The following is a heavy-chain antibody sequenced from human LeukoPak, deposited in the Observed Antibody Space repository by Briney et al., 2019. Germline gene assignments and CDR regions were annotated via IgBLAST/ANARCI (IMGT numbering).Heavy chain of an antibody. CDR2: INHRGST. CDR1: GGSFSGYY. Sequence: SETLSLTCAVYGGSFSGYYWSWIRQPPGKGLEWIGEINHRGSTNYNPSLKSRLTISVDTSKNQFSLKLSSVTAADTALYYCARSDYGDAYYFDYWGQGTLVTVSS. D-gene: IGHD4-17*01. J-gene: IGHJ4*02. V-gene: IGHV4-34*01. CDR3: ARSDYGDAYYFDY.